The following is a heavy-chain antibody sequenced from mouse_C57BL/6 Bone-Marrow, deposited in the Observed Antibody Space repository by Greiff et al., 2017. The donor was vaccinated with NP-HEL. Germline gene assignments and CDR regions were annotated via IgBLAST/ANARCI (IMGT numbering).Heavy chain of an antibody. D-gene: IGHD1-1*01. Sequence: QVQLQQPGAELVKPGASVKLSCKASGYTFTSYWMHWVKQSPGQGLEWIGMIHPNSGSTNYNEKFKSKATLTVDKSSSTAYMQLSSLTSEDSAVYYCAREEAIYYGSSYGWFAYWGQGTLVTVSA. J-gene: IGHJ3*01. CDR3: AREEAIYYGSSYGWFAY. V-gene: IGHV1-64*01. CDR1: GYTFTSYW. CDR2: IHPNSGST.